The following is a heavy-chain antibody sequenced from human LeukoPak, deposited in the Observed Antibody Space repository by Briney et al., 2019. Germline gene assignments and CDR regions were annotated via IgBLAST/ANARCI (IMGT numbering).Heavy chain of an antibody. CDR3: ARETDYGANSYFDP. CDR1: GVSISRYA. D-gene: IGHD4-23*01. J-gene: IGHJ4*02. V-gene: IGHV4-59*01. Sequence: PSGTLCLSCDVSGVSISRYAWSWVRQPPGKGLEWVAYICYANPSTYNPSLRRRVILSLDASKSHSSLRLSSAPAADTAAHYCARETDYGANSYFDPWPQGPLVSVSS. CDR2: ICYANPS.